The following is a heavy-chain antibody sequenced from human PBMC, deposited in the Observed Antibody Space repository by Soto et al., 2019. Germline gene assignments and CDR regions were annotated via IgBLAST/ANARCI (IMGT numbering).Heavy chain of an antibody. V-gene: IGHV1-69*12. CDR2: IIPIFGTA. J-gene: IGHJ6*02. CDR3: ARSGGADCSGGSCPAYGMDV. D-gene: IGHD2-15*01. CDR1: GGTFSSYA. Sequence: QVQLVQSGAEVKKPGSSVKVSCKASGGTFSSYAISWVRQAPGQGLEWMGGIIPIFGTANYAQKFQGRVTITADESXXTXYXXLSSLGTEDTAVYYCARSGGADCSGGSCPAYGMDVWGQGTTVTVSS.